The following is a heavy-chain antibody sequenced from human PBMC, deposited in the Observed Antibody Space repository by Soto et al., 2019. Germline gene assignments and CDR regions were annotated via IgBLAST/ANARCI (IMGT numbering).Heavy chain of an antibody. CDR3: AKGSDRGYSYGYDY. D-gene: IGHD5-18*01. CDR2: LSYNSGTI. J-gene: IGHJ4*02. CDR1: GFTFDAYA. V-gene: IGHV3-9*01. Sequence: VQLVESGGGLVQPGRSLRLSCAASGFTFDAYAISWARQAPGKGLEWVSGLSYNSGTIGYAASVKGRFTISRDNAKKSLYLQMNSLRAEDTALYYCAKGSDRGYSYGYDYWGQGTLVTVSS.